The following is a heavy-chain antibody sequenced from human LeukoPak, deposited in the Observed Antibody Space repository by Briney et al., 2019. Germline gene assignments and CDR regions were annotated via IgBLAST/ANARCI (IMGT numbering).Heavy chain of an antibody. CDR3: AGHLYGSVTYNVDY. J-gene: IGHJ4*02. CDR2: IDPSDSYT. V-gene: IGHV5-10-1*01. CDR1: GYSFTTYW. Sequence: GESLKISCKGSGYSFTTYWITWVRQMPGKGLEWMVTIDPSDSYTNYSPSFQGHVSISVDKSISTAYLQWSSLKASDTAMYYCAGHLYGSVTYNVDYWGQGTLVTVSS. D-gene: IGHD3-10*01.